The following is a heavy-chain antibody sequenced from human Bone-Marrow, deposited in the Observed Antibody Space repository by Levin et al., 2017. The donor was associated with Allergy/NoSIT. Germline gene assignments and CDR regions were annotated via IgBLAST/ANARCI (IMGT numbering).Heavy chain of an antibody. CDR2: INHSGST. CDR3: ARVFSWVVPAAMPPYSLNNWSDP. Sequence: KTSETLSLTCAVYGGSFSGYYWSWIRQPPGKGLEWIGEINHSGSTNYNPSLKSRVTISVDTSKNQFSLKLSSVTAADTAVYYCARVFSWVVPAAMPPYSLNNWSDPWGQGTLVTVSS. J-gene: IGHJ5*02. V-gene: IGHV4-34*01. CDR1: GGSFSGYY. D-gene: IGHD2-2*01.